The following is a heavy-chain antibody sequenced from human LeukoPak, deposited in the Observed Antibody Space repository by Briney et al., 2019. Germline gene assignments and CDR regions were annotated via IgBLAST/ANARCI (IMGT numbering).Heavy chain of an antibody. CDR1: RYIFTSYY. V-gene: IGHV1-46*01. Sequence: ASVKVSCKASRYIFTSYYMHWVRQAPGQGLEWMGIITPSGGSTTYAQKFQGRVTMTRDLSTSTVYMELSSLRSEDTAVYYCAREGRSGFYYMDVWGKGTTVTVSS. CDR2: ITPSGGST. J-gene: IGHJ6*03. CDR3: AREGRSGFYYMDV. D-gene: IGHD3-10*01.